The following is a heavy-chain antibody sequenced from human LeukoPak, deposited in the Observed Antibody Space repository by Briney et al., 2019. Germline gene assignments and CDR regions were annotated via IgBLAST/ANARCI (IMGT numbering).Heavy chain of an antibody. V-gene: IGHV1-24*01. CDR2: FDPEDGET. CDR1: GYTFTSYD. Sequence: ASVKVSCKASGYTFTSYDINWVRQAPGKGLEWMGGFDPEDGETIYAQKFQGRVTMTEDTSTDTAYMELSSLRSEDTAVYYCATGDEGSWPDYWGQGTLVTVSS. J-gene: IGHJ4*02. D-gene: IGHD6-13*01. CDR3: ATGDEGSWPDY.